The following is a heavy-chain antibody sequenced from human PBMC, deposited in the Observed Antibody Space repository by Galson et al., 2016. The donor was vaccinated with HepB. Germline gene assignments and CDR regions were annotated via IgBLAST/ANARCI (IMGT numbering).Heavy chain of an antibody. J-gene: IGHJ6*02. CDR2: IYYSGRT. V-gene: IGHV4-59*01. CDR3: ARDDSGGWYGFHYGMDV. CDR1: GASISGYY. D-gene: IGHD6-19*01. Sequence: SETLSLTCTVSGASISGYYLSWIRQPPGKGLEWIGYIYYSGRTNYNPYLKSRVTISVDTSKNQFSLKLSSVTAADTAVYYCARDDSGGWYGFHYGMDVWGQGTTVTVS.